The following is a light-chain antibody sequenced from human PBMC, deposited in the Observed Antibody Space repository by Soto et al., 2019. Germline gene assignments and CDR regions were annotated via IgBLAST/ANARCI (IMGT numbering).Light chain of an antibody. CDR2: GAS. V-gene: IGKV3-15*01. J-gene: IGKJ5*01. Sequence: ENVLTQSPGTLSLSPGERATLSCRASQSVSSSYLAWYQQKPGQAPRLIIYGASSRATGIPVRFSGSGSGTEFTLTISSLQSEDFAVYDCKQYNNWPLTLGHG. CDR1: QSVSSSY. CDR3: KQYNNWPLT.